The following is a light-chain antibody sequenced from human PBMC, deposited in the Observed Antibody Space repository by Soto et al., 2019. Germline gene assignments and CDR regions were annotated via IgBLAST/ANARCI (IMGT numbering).Light chain of an antibody. Sequence: EIVLTQSPGTLSLSPGERATLSCRSSQSVSSSYLAWYQQKPGQAPMLLIYDVSSRATGIPDRFRGSGSGTACTLTISRLEPEDFAVYYCQQYGSSTTFGQGTKVEIK. CDR3: QQYGSSTT. CDR2: DVS. J-gene: IGKJ1*01. CDR1: QSVSSSY. V-gene: IGKV3-20*01.